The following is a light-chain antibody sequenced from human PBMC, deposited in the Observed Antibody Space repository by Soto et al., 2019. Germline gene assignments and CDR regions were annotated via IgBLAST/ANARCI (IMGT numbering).Light chain of an antibody. J-gene: IGKJ3*01. CDR1: QSVSSF. V-gene: IGKV3-15*01. CDR3: QQYNNWPFT. Sequence: ETVLTQSPATLSLSPGEGATLSCRASQSVSSFLAWYQQKPGQAPRLLIYGASTRATGIPARFSGSGSGTEFTLTISSLQSEDFAVYYCQQYNNWPFTFGPGTKVDI. CDR2: GAS.